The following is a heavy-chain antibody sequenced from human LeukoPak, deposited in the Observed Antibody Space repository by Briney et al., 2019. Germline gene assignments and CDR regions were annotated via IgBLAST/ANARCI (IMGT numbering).Heavy chain of an antibody. V-gene: IGHV1-2*06. J-gene: IGHJ4*02. D-gene: IGHD3-22*01. CDR1: GYTFTGYY. CDR3: ARGAGSGYYSYDY. CDR2: INPNSGGT. Sequence: VASVKVSFKASGYTFTGYYMHWVRQAPGQGLEWMGRINPNSGGTNYAPKFQDRVTMTRDTSINTAYMELSRLTSDDTAVYYCARGAGSGYYSYDYWGQGTLVTVSS.